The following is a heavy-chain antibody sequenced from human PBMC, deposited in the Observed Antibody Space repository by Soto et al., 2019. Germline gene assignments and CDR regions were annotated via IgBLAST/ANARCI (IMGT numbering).Heavy chain of an antibody. D-gene: IGHD6-19*01. Sequence: EVQLVESGGGLVQPGRSLRLSCAASGFTFDDYAMHWVRQAPGKGLEWVSGISRNSGSIGYADSVKGRFAISRDNAKNSLYLQMNSLRAEDMALYYCAKELPHIVVAGLDYWGQGTLVTVSS. CDR1: GFTFDDYA. CDR2: ISRNSGSI. V-gene: IGHV3-9*03. J-gene: IGHJ4*02. CDR3: AKELPHIVVAGLDY.